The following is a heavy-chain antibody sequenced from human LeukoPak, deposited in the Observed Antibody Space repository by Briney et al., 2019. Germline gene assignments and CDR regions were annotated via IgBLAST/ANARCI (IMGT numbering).Heavy chain of an antibody. CDR2: ITSDSGTI. Sequence: GGSLRLSCAVSGFTFSSFSMSWVRQAPGKGLEWVSYITSDSGTIRYADSVKGRFTISRDNAKNSLYLQMKSLREEDTAVYYCARDLNWVFDYWGQGILVTVSS. CDR3: ARDLNWVFDY. D-gene: IGHD7-27*01. J-gene: IGHJ4*02. CDR1: GFTFSSFS. V-gene: IGHV3-48*02.